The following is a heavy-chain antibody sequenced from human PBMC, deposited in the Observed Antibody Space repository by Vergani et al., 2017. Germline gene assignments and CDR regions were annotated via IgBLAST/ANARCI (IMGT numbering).Heavy chain of an antibody. CDR1: GFNFSNAW. D-gene: IGHD1/OR15-1a*01. Sequence: EVQLVESGGGLVKPGGSLRLSCAASGFNFSNAWMSWVRQAPGKGLEWVGRIKSKTDGGTTDYAAPVKGRFTISRDDSKNTLYLQMNSLKTEDTAVYYCTTDLYSWNKFDYWGQGTLVTVSS. CDR3: TTDLYSWNKFDY. CDR2: IKSKTDGGTT. J-gene: IGHJ4*02. V-gene: IGHV3-15*01.